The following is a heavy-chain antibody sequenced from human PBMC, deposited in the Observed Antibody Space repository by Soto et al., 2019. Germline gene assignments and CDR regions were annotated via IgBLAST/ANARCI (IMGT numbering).Heavy chain of an antibody. V-gene: IGHV1-69*01. Sequence: QVQLVQSGAEVKKPGSSVKVSCKASGGTFSSYAISWVRQAPGQGLEWMGGIIPIFGTANYAQKFQGRVTITAEESTSTASVELSSLRSEDTAVYYCARGPPGSSSWYWYFDLWGRGTLVSVSS. D-gene: IGHD6-13*01. J-gene: IGHJ2*01. CDR2: IIPIFGTA. CDR1: GGTFSSYA. CDR3: ARGPPGSSSWYWYFDL.